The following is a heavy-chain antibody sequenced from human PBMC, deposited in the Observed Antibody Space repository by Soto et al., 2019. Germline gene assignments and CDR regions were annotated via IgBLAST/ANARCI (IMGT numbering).Heavy chain of an antibody. D-gene: IGHD2-21*02. CDR1: GFTFSSYG. J-gene: IGHJ5*02. Sequence: PGGSLRLSCAASGFTFSSYGMHWVRQAPGKGLEWVAVISYDGSNKYYADSVKGRFTISRDNSKNTLYLQMNSLRAEDTAVYYCAKDHLPLVVVTAHCFDPWGQGTLVTVSS. V-gene: IGHV3-30*18. CDR2: ISYDGSNK. CDR3: AKDHLPLVVVTAHCFDP.